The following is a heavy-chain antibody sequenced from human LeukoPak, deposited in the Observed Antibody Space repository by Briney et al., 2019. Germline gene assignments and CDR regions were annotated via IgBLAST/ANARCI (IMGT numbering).Heavy chain of an antibody. Sequence: HPGGSLRLSCAGSGISFSSYGMHWVRQAPGKGLEWVAIIWYDGTNKYYAASVKGRFTISRDNSKNTLYLQMNSLRAEDTAVYYCARDSCGGDCYPYTFDYWGQGTLVTVSS. D-gene: IGHD2-21*02. CDR2: IWYDGTNK. J-gene: IGHJ4*02. V-gene: IGHV3-33*01. CDR3: ARDSCGGDCYPYTFDY. CDR1: GISFSSYG.